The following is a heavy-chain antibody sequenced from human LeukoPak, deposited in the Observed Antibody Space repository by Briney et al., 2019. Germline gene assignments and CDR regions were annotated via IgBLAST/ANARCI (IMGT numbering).Heavy chain of an antibody. CDR1: GGSISSYY. D-gene: IGHD3-22*01. CDR3: ARRHSSMIVVVT. CDR2: IYYSGST. V-gene: IGHV4-59*08. Sequence: SETLSLTCTVSGGSISSYYWNWIRQPPGKGLEWIGYIYYSGSTNYNPSLKSRLTISVDTSKNQFSLRLSSVTAADTAVYYCARRHSSMIVVVTWGQGTLVTVSS. J-gene: IGHJ5*02.